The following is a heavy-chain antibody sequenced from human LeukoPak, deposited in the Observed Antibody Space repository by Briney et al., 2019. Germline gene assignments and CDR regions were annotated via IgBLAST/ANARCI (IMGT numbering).Heavy chain of an antibody. J-gene: IGHJ4*02. D-gene: IGHD3-10*01. V-gene: IGHV4-34*01. CDR2: INHSGST. CDR3: ARVGRVTKVGEYFDY. Sequence: SETLSLTCAVYGGSFSGYYWSWIRQPPGKGLEWIGEINHSGSTNYNPSLKSRVTISVDTSKNQFSLKLSSVTAADTAVYYCARVGRVTKVGEYFDYWGQGTLVTVSS. CDR1: GGSFSGYY.